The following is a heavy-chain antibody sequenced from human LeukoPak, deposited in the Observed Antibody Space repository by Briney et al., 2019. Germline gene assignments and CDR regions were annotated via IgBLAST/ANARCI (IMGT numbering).Heavy chain of an antibody. CDR3: ARGLPRLGELSWNDAFDI. Sequence: SETLSLTCTVSGYSISSGYYWGWIRQPPGKGLEWIGSIYHSGSTYYNPSLKSRVTISVDTSKNQFSLKLSSVTAADTAVYYCARGLPRLGELSWNDAFDIWGQGTMVTVSS. CDR2: IYHSGST. D-gene: IGHD3-16*02. J-gene: IGHJ3*02. CDR1: GYSISSGYY. V-gene: IGHV4-38-2*02.